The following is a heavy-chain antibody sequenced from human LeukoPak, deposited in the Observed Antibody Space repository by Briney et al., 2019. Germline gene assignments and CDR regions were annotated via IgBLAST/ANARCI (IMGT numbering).Heavy chain of an antibody. CDR1: GLTFSSHA. D-gene: IGHD3-3*01. J-gene: IGHJ4*02. CDR2: IRGRGGHT. V-gene: IGHV3-23*01. CDR3: AKAFYSGYYRTSNCEY. Sequence: GRSLRLSCAASGLTFSSHAASWVSHPPGEGREWGSAIRGRGGHTYYADSAEERRNVSRNNRKNTLYRQWNSEISDDTAVYYCAKAFYSGYYRTSNCEYWGQGTLVTVSS.